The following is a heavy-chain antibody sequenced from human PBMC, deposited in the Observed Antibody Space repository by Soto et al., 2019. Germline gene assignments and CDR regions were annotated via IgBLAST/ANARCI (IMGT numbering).Heavy chain of an antibody. CDR3: ASSGYSGYNYDY. J-gene: IGHJ4*02. V-gene: IGHV3-21*01. CDR1: GFTFSSYS. Sequence: EVQLVESGGGLVKPGGSLRLSCAASGFTFSSYSMNWVRQAPGKGLEWVSSISSSSSYIYYADSVKGRFTISRDNAKNSLYLQMNRPRAENTYVYYSASSGYSGYNYDYWGQGTLVTVSS. D-gene: IGHD5-12*01. CDR2: ISSSSSYI.